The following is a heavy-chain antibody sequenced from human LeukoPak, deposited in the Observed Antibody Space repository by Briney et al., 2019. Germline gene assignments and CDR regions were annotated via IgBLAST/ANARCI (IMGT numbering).Heavy chain of an antibody. CDR3: ARGFAGSGSYFGY. Sequence: KTSQTLSLTCTVSGGSISSGGYYWSWVRQHPGKGLEWIGYIYYSGSTYYNPSLKSRVTISVDTSKNQFSLRLSSVTAADTAVYYCARGFAGSGSYFGYWGQGILVTVSS. J-gene: IGHJ4*02. CDR2: IYYSGST. CDR1: GGSISSGGYY. D-gene: IGHD1-26*01. V-gene: IGHV4-31*03.